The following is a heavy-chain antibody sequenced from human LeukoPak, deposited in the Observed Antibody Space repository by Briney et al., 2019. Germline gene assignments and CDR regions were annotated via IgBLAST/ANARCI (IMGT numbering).Heavy chain of an antibody. CDR3: ARGSEWSPNWFDP. J-gene: IGHJ5*02. V-gene: IGHV3-66*01. Sequence: PGGSLRLSCAASGFTVSTNYMTWVRQTPGKGLEWVSLIHSSGSTTQADYVKGRFTISRDNSTNTVYLQMNGLRAEDTAVYYCARGSEWSPNWFDPWGQGTLVTVSS. D-gene: IGHD2-8*01. CDR1: GFTVSTNY. CDR2: IHSSGST.